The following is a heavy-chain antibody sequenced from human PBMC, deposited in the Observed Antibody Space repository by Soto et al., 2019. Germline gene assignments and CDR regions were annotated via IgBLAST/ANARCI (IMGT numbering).Heavy chain of an antibody. V-gene: IGHV4-59*08. J-gene: IGHJ4*02. CDR3: ARVNVTLDL. CDR1: GGSISTYY. Sequence: PSETLSLTCTFSGGSISTYYWSWIRQPLGKGLEWIGYIYYSGIANYNPSLKSRVTISVDTSKNRVSLELRSVTAADTAVYYCARVNVTLDLWGLGTLVTV. D-gene: IGHD2-21*02. CDR2: IYYSGIA.